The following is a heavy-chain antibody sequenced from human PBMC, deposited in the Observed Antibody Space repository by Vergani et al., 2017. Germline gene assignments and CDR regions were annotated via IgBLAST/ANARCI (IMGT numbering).Heavy chain of an antibody. CDR2: IYYSGST. CDR1: GGSISSGGYY. V-gene: IGHV4-31*03. D-gene: IGHD1-26*01. CDR3: ARWYSGSYRIDY. Sequence: QVQLQESGPGLVKPSQTLSLTCTVSGGSISSGGYYWSWIRQHPGKGLEWIGYIYYSGSTYYNPSLKSRVTISVDTSKNQFSLKLSYVTAADTAVYYCARWYSGSYRIDYWGQGTLVTVSS. J-gene: IGHJ4*02.